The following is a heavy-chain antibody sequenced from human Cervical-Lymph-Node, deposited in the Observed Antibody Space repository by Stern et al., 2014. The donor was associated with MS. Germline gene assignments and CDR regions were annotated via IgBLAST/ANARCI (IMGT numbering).Heavy chain of an antibody. J-gene: IGHJ4*02. V-gene: IGHV5-51*01. CDR1: GYTFTSYW. CDR3: ARQRYFDY. CDR2: IFPGGSDI. Sequence: EVQLLESGPEVKRPGESLKISCQASGYTFTSYWIGWVRQMPGKGLEWIAIIFPGGSDIRYSPSFQGQVTISADKSSSTAYLQCNNLKASDTAIYYCARQRYFDYWGQGTLVTVSS.